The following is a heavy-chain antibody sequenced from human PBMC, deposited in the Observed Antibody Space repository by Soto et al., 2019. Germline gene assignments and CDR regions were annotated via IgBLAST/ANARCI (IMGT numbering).Heavy chain of an antibody. CDR2: ISGSGGST. Sequence: GGSLRLSCAASGFTFSSYAMSWVRQAPGKGLEWVSAISGSGGSTYYADSVKGRFTISRDNSKNTLYLQMNSLRAEDTAVYYCAKRERGSGDECSGCMFFYDYWGQGTLVTVSS. CDR3: AKRERGSGDECSGCMFFYDY. CDR1: GFTFSSYA. J-gene: IGHJ4*02. D-gene: IGHD6-19*01. V-gene: IGHV3-23*01.